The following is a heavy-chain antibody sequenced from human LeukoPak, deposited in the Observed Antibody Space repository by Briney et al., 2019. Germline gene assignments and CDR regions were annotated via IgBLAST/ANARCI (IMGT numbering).Heavy chain of an antibody. J-gene: IGHJ3*02. CDR1: GFTFSDYY. CDR3: ARDGRRVRDSVAFDI. Sequence: GGSLRLSCAASGFTFSDYYMSWIRQAPGKGLEWVSYISSSGSTIYYADSVKGRFTISRDNAKNSLYLQMNSLRAEDTAVYYCARDGRRVRDSVAFDIWGQGTMVTVSS. CDR2: ISSSGSTI. V-gene: IGHV3-11*01. D-gene: IGHD3-10*01.